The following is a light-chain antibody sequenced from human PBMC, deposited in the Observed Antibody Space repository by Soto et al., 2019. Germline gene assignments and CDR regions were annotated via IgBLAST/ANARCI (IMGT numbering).Light chain of an antibody. CDR1: SSNIGAGFD. V-gene: IGLV1-40*01. J-gene: IGLJ3*02. CDR2: GNS. Sequence: QSVLTQPPSVSGAPGQRVTISCTGSSSNIGAGFDVHWYQRLPGTAPKLLIYGNSNRPSGVLDRFSGSKSGASGSLAITGLQAEDEAVYYCQSFDTRLGAWVFGGVTKVTVL. CDR3: QSFDTRLGAWV.